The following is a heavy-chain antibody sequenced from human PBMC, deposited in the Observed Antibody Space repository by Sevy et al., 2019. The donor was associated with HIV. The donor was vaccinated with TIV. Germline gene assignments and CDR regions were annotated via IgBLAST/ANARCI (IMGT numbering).Heavy chain of an antibody. CDR3: ATSGGEP. J-gene: IGHJ5*02. CDR1: GFTFSSYW. Sequence: GGSLRLSCAASGFTFSSYWMNWIRQAPGKGLGWVANIKQDGGEKNYVDSVKDRFTMSRDNGKNSLYLEMNTLRAEDTAVYYCATSGGEPWGQGTLVTVSS. D-gene: IGHD3-16*01. CDR2: IKQDGGEK. V-gene: IGHV3-7*01.